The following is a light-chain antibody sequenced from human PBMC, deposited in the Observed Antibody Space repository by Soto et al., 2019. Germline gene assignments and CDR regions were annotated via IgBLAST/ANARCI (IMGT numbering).Light chain of an antibody. CDR1: SGSVSTSYY. CDR2: STN. CDR3: VLYMCSGISV. V-gene: IGLV8-61*01. J-gene: IGLJ3*02. Sequence: QTVVNQEPSFSVSPGGTVTLTCGLSSGSVSTSYYPSWYQQTPGQAPRTLIYSTNTRSSVVPDRFSGSILGNKAALTITGAQADDESYEYCVLYMCSGISVFGGGTKLTVL.